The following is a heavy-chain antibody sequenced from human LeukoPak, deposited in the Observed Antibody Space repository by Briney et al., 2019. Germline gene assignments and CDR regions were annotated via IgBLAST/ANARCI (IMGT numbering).Heavy chain of an antibody. V-gene: IGHV4-34*01. Sequence: PSETLSLTCAVYGGSFSGYYWRWIRQPPGKGLEWIGEINHSGSTNYNPSLKSRVTISVDTSKNQFSLKLSSVTAADTAVYYCARADIVVVPAAHKVGFDYWGQGTLVTVSS. CDR2: INHSGST. J-gene: IGHJ4*02. CDR1: GGSFSGYY. D-gene: IGHD2-2*01. CDR3: ARADIVVVPAAHKVGFDY.